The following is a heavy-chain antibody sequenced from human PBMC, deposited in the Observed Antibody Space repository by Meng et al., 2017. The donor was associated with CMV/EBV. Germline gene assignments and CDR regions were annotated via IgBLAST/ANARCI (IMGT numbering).Heavy chain of an antibody. CDR3: ARVNQGIDY. CDR1: GFTFSSYS. CDR2: ISSSSSYI. V-gene: IGHV3-21*01. J-gene: IGHJ4*02. Sequence: ETLSLTCAASGFTFSSYSMNWVRQAPGKGLEWVSSISSSSSYIYYADSVKGRFTISRDNAKNSLYLQMNSLRAEDTAVYYCARVNQGIDYWGQGTLVTVSS. D-gene: IGHD1-14*01.